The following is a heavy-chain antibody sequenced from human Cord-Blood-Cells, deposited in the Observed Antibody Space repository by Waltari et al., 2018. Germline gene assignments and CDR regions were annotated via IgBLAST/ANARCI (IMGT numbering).Heavy chain of an antibody. CDR2: INPNSGGT. J-gene: IGHJ4*02. V-gene: IGHV1-2*02. CDR3: ARGPYCSSTSCYFFDY. CDR1: GYTFTGYY. D-gene: IGHD2-2*01. Sequence: QVQLVQPGAEVKKPGASVKVSCKASGYTFTGYYMHWVRQAPGQGLEWMGWINPNSGGTNYAQTFQGRVTMTRDTPISTAYMELSRLRSDDTDVYYCARGPYCSSTSCYFFDYWGQGTLVTVSS.